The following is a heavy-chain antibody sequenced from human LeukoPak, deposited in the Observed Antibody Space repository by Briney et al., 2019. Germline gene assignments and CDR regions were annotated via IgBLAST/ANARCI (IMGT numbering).Heavy chain of an antibody. CDR1: GYSFTNYW. CDR2: IYPGDSDT. D-gene: IGHD3-9*01. J-gene: IGHJ5*02. Sequence: GESLKISCEGSGYSFTNYWIGWVRQMPGKGLEWMGIIYPGDSDTRYSPSFQGQVTISADKSISTAYLQWSSLKASDTAMYYCARAHFDWALNWFDPWGQGTLVTVSS. CDR3: ARAHFDWALNWFDP. V-gene: IGHV5-51*01.